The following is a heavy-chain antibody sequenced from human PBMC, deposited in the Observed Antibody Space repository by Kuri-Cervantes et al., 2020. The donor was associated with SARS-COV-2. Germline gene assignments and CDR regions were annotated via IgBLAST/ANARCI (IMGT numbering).Heavy chain of an antibody. J-gene: IGHJ2*01. V-gene: IGHV3-21*04. CDR2: ISSSSSYI. Sequence: GGSLRLSCAASGFTFSSYSMNWVRQAPGKGLEWVSSISSSSSYIYYADSVKGRFTISRDNSKNTLYLQMNSLRAEDTAVYHYAKRPAPLRLHLHPHIFDLWGRGTLVTVSS. D-gene: IGHD3-16*01. CDR1: GFTFSSYS. CDR3: AKRPAPLRLHLHPHIFDL.